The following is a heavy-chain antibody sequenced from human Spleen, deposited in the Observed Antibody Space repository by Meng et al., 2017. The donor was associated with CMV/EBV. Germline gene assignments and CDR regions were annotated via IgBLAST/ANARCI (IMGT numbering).Heavy chain of an antibody. CDR3: ARDGRRSGID. D-gene: IGHD6-13*01. J-gene: IGHJ4*02. CDR2: IWYDGTKK. V-gene: IGHV3-33*01. CDR1: TFTFSTYA. Sequence: GGSLRLSRAASTFTFSTYAMHWVRQAPGKGLEWVAVIWYDGTKKYYADSVKGRFTISRDNSKNTLYLQMNSLRAEDTAVYYCARDGRRSGIDWGQGTLVTVSS.